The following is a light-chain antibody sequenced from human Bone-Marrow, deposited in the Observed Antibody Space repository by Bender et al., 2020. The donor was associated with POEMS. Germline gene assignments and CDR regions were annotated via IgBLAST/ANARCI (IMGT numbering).Light chain of an antibody. J-gene: IGLJ2*01. CDR3: QSWDSTTVV. Sequence: ALTQPPSVSVSPGQTATITCSGHSLGERYISWYQHKPGQSPVVVVYEDDKRPSGIPGRFSGSNSGDRATLTISGTQAMDEAHYYCQSWDSTTVVFGGGTKLTVL. CDR1: SLGERY. V-gene: IGLV3-1*01. CDR2: EDD.